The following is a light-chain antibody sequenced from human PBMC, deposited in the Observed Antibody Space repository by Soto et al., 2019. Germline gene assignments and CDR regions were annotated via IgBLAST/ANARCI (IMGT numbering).Light chain of an antibody. Sequence: QSALTQPRSVSGAPGQSVSISCTGNSSDVGAYDYVSWFQRHPGKGPKLIIFDVHERPSGVPNRFSGSKSGNTASLTISGLRADDEAYYYCCSYAGSKMVLFGGGTKLTVL. CDR2: DVH. CDR3: CSYAGSKMVL. J-gene: IGLJ2*01. CDR1: SSDVGAYDY. V-gene: IGLV2-11*01.